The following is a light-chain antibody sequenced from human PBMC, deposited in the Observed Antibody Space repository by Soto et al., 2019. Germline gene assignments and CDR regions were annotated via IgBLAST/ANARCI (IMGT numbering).Light chain of an antibody. J-gene: IGLJ2*01. CDR2: DVI. CDR1: SSDVGGYNY. CDR3: SSYTSSSTYVV. V-gene: IGLV2-14*03. Sequence: QSVLTQPASVSGSPGQSITISCTGTSSDVGGYNYVSWYQQHPGKAPKLMIYDVINRPSGVSNRFSGSKSGNSASLTISGLHADDEADYYCSSYTSSSTYVVFGGWTKVTVL.